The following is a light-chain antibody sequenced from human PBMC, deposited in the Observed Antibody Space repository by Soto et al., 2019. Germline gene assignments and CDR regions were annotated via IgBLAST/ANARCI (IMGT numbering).Light chain of an antibody. V-gene: IGKV1-17*01. CDR2: ATS. J-gene: IGKJ1*01. Sequence: DIQMTQSPSSLSASVGDRVTITCRASQGIRNDLGWYQQRPGKAHKRLIYATSSLQNGVPSRFSGSGSGTEFTLTISSLQPEDFATYYCLQYDSYLSWTFGQGTKVEIK. CDR1: QGIRND. CDR3: LQYDSYLSWT.